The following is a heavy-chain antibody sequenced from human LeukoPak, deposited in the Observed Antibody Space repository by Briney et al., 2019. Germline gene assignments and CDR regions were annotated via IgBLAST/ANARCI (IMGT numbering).Heavy chain of an antibody. V-gene: IGHV4-4*07. D-gene: IGHD3-3*01. CDR3: AREYYDFWSGSIDY. CDR1: GGSISSYY. J-gene: IGHJ4*02. Sequence: SETLSLTCTVSGGSISSYYWSWIRQPAGKGLEWIGRIYTSGSTNYNPSLKSRVTMSVDTSKNQFSLKLSSVTAADTVVYYCAREYYDFWSGSIDYWGQGTLVTVSS. CDR2: IYTSGST.